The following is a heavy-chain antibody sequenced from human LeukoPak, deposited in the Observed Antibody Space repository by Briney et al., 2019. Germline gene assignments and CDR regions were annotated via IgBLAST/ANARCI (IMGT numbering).Heavy chain of an antibody. V-gene: IGHV4-39*01. J-gene: IGHJ4*01. D-gene: IGHD5-12*01. Sequence: PSETLSLTCNVSGGSVSSSFYSWGWISQPPGKGLEWIGSMYYSGSAHYNLSLKSRVTMSVDTSKNQFSLKLSSVTAADAAIYCCASATTYSIDDWGQGTLVTVSS. CDR2: MYYSGSA. CDR3: ASATTYSIDD. CDR1: GGSVSSSFYS.